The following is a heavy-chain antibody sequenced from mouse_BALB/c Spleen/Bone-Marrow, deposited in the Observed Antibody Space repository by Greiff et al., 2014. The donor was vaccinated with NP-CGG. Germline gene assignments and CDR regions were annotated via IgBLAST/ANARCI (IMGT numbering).Heavy chain of an antibody. CDR3: ARYYCGSSDFDY. Sequence: VQLQQSGAELVKPGASAKLSCTASGFNIKDTYMHWVKQRPEQGLEWIGRIDPANGNTKYDPKFQGKATITADTSSNTAYLQLSSLTAEDTAVYYCARYYCGSSDFDYWGQGTSLTVSS. V-gene: IGHV14-3*02. CDR2: IDPANGNT. CDR1: GFNIKDTY. D-gene: IGHD1-1*01. J-gene: IGHJ2*02.